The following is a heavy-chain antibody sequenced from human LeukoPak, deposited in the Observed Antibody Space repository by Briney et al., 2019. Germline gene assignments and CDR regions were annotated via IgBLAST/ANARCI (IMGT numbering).Heavy chain of an antibody. Sequence: SETLSLTCAVSGGSISSGGYSWSWIRQPPGKGLEWIGYIYHSGSTYYNPSLKSRVTISVDRSKNQFSLKLSSVTAADTAVYYCARSPSGYGFDYWGQGTLVTVSS. J-gene: IGHJ4*02. CDR2: IYHSGST. CDR3: ARSPSGYGFDY. D-gene: IGHD4-17*01. CDR1: GGSISSGGYS. V-gene: IGHV4-30-2*01.